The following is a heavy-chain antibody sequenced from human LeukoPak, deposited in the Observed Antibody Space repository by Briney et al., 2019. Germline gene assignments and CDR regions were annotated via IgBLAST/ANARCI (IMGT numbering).Heavy chain of an antibody. J-gene: IGHJ6*03. V-gene: IGHV1-69*13. CDR1: GYTFTSYG. CDR2: IIPIFGTA. CDR3: ARDSQNPYYYMDV. Sequence: SVKVSCKASGYTFTSYGISWVRQAPGQGLEWMGGIIPIFGTADYAQKFQGRVTVTADESTSTAYMELSSLRSEDTAVYYCARDSQNPYYYMDVWGKGTTVAVSS.